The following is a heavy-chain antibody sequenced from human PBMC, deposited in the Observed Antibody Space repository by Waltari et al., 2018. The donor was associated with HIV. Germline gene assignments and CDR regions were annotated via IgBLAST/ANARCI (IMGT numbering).Heavy chain of an antibody. CDR2: IIPAFGTA. CDR3: ARDHRGNKLLYGMDV. CDR1: GGTFSSYA. Sequence: QVQLVQSGAEVKKPGSSVRVSCTVSGGTFSSYAINWGRQAPRQGLEWMGGIIPAFGTANYAERCQGRVTITADEYTSTAYMDLSSLRSEDTAVYFCARDHRGNKLLYGMDVWGQGTTVTV. V-gene: IGHV1-69*01. J-gene: IGHJ6*02.